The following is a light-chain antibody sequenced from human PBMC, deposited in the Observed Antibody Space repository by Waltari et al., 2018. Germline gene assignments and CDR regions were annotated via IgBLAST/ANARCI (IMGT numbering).Light chain of an antibody. CDR2: EGN. Sequence: QSALTQPASVSGSPGQSITISCTGTSSDVGTYNFSSWYQQNPGKAPKLMIYEGNKRPSGFSNRFDGSKAGNTASLTISGLQAEDEADYYCYSYAGSGTWVFGGGTTLTVL. V-gene: IGLV2-23*01. J-gene: IGLJ3*02. CDR3: YSYAGSGTWV. CDR1: SSDVGTYNF.